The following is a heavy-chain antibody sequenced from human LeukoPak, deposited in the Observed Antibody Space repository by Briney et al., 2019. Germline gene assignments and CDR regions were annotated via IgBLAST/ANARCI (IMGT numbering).Heavy chain of an antibody. V-gene: IGHV4-38-2*02. CDR3: ARGLDYYYDSSGYYYGD. CDR1: GYSISSGYH. D-gene: IGHD3-22*01. CDR2: IYHSGST. Sequence: SETLSLTCTVSGYSISSGYHWGWIRQPPGKGLEWIGSIYHSGSTYYNPSLKSRVTISVDTSKNQFSLKLRSVTAADTAVYYCARGLDYYYDSSGYYYGDWGQGTLVTVSS. J-gene: IGHJ4*02.